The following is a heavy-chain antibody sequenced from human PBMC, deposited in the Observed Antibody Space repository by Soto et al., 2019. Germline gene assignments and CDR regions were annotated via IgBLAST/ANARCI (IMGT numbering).Heavy chain of an antibody. CDR1: GGTFDSFA. J-gene: IGHJ6*02. D-gene: IGHD3-16*01. Sequence: QMQLVQSGAEVKEPGSSVKVSCKASGGTFDSFAISWVRQAPGQGPEWLGGIVPVFQTTNYAQRFQDRVTITADGSTGTASVELRNVRSEDSAIYYCASRLGDAPFVPLHYYCAMDVWGQGTTVSVS. V-gene: IGHV1-69*01. CDR3: ASRLGDAPFVPLHYYCAMDV. CDR2: IVPVFQTT.